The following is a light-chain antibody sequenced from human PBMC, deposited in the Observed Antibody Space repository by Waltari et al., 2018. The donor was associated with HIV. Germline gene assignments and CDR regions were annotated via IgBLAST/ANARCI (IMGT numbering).Light chain of an antibody. CDR3: VLYMGGGIRV. CDR1: SGSVSTTYY. Sequence: QTVVTQEPSFSVSPGGTVTLTFGLTSGSVSTTYYLSWYQQTPGQPPRTLIYSTNTRSSGVPDRFSGSILGSKAALTITGAQADDESDYYCVLYMGGGIRVFGGGTKLTVL. V-gene: IGLV8-61*01. CDR2: STN. J-gene: IGLJ3*02.